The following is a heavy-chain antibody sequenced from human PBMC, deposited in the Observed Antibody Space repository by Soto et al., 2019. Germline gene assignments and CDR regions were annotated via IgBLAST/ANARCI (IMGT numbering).Heavy chain of an antibody. CDR1: GGSFSGYY. CDR3: ARGGYSYGTQNPFD. Sequence: QVQLQPGGAGLLKPAETLSLTCAVYGGSFSGYYWSWIRQPPGKGLEWIGEITHSGRTNYNPSLKSQVTISVDTSKNQLPLKLSSVTAADTAVXXXARGGYSYGTQNPFD. V-gene: IGHV4-34*01. J-gene: IGHJ4*01. CDR2: ITHSGRT. D-gene: IGHD5-18*01.